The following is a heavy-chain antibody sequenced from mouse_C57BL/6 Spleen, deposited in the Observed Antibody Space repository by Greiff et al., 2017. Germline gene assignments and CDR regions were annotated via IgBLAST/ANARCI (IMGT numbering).Heavy chain of an antibody. CDR1: GFNIKDDY. V-gene: IGHV14-4*01. Sequence: EVQLQQSGAELVRPGASVKLSCTASGFNIKDDYMHWVKQRPEQGLEWIGWIDPENGDTEYASKFQGKATITADTSSNTAYLQLSSLTSEDTAVYYCTPDGRPPFAYWGQGTLVTVSA. CDR2: IDPENGDT. J-gene: IGHJ3*01. CDR3: TPDGRPPFAY. D-gene: IGHD2-3*01.